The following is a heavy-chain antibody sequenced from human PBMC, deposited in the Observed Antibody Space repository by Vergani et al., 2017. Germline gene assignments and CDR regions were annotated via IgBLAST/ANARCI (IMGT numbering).Heavy chain of an antibody. CDR2: INHSGST. D-gene: IGHD3-3*01. Sequence: QVQLQQWGAGLLKPSETLSLTCAVYGGSFSGYYWSWIRQPPGKGLEWIGEINHSGSTNYNPSLKSRVTISVDTSKNQFSLKLSSVTAADTAVYYCARGIFGVVIIGYYYYYMDVWGKGTTVTVSS. J-gene: IGHJ6*03. V-gene: IGHV4-34*01. CDR3: ARGIFGVVIIGYYYYYMDV. CDR1: GGSFSGYY.